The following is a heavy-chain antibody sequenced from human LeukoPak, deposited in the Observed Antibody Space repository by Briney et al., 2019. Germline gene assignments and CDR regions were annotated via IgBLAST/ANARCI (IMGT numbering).Heavy chain of an antibody. CDR1: GFTFSSYG. CDR3: AKIGLWFGELSSDY. J-gene: IGHJ4*02. V-gene: IGHV3-30*18. CDR2: ISYDGSNK. D-gene: IGHD3-10*01. Sequence: GRSLRLSCAASGFTFSSYGMHWVRQAPGKGLEWVAVISYDGSNKYYADSVKGRFTISRDNSTNTLYLQMNRLRAEDTAVYYCAKIGLWFGELSSDYWGQGTLVTVSS.